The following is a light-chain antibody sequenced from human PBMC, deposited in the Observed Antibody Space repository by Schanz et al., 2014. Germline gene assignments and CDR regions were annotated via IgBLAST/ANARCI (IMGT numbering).Light chain of an antibody. J-gene: IGKJ1*01. CDR2: AAS. V-gene: IGKV1-27*01. CDR3: QKYNSAPWT. Sequence: DIQMTQSPSSLSTSVGDRVTLTCRASQGISSALAWYQQKPGKAPKLLIYAASTLQSGVPSRFSGSGSGTDFTLTISCLQPEDVATYYCQKYNSAPWTFGQGTKVEIK. CDR1: QGISSA.